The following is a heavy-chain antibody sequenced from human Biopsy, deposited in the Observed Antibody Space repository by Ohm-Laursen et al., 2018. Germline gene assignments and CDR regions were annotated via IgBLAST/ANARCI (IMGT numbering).Heavy chain of an antibody. J-gene: IGHJ4*02. CDR3: ARLTGDPSY. Sequence: SDTLSLTCTVSRGSFGGYYWSWIRQTPGRGLQYIAYIHNDDTHYNPSLESRVTISLDTSKSQFSLKLTSVTAADTAVYYCARLTGDPSYWGQGILVTVSS. CDR2: IHNDDT. V-gene: IGHV4-59*07. D-gene: IGHD7-27*01. CDR1: RGSFGGYY.